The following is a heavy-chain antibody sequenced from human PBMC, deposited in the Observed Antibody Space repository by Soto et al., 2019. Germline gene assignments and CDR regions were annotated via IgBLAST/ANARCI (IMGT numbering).Heavy chain of an antibody. CDR2: ICPSDSDT. CDR3: ARGGVSTRTFDY. D-gene: IGHD3-3*01. Sequence: PGESLKISCKGSGYNFAGYWIAWVRQMPGKGLELMGIICPSDSDTRYRPSFQGQVTISADKSISSAYLQWSSLRASDTAMYYCARGGVSTRTFDYWGKGTPVTVSS. J-gene: IGHJ4*02. CDR1: GYNFAGYW. V-gene: IGHV5-51*01.